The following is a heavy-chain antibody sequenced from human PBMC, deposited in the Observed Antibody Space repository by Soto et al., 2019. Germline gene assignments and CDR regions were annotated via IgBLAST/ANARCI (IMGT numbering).Heavy chain of an antibody. J-gene: IGHJ6*02. Sequence: GGSLRLSCAASGFTFSSYAMSWVRQAPGKGLEWVSAISDSGGSTYYADSVKGRFTISRDNSKNTLYLQMNSLRAEDTAVYYCAKDADSSGYYYYYYGMDVWGQGTTVTVS. CDR3: AKDADSSGYYYYYYGMDV. CDR2: ISDSGGST. D-gene: IGHD3-22*01. CDR1: GFTFSSYA. V-gene: IGHV3-23*01.